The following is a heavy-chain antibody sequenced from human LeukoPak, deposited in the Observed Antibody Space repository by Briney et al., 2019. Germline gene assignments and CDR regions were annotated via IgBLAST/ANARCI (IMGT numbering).Heavy chain of an antibody. D-gene: IGHD5-12*01. CDR3: AKDRYIGYDYYRRPQHLYSFDY. V-gene: IGHV3-30*02. J-gene: IGHJ4*02. CDR2: IRNDGGHK. Sequence: GGSMRLSCAASGFTFSSYGMHWVRQPPGKGLEWVAFIRNDGGHKYYTDSVKGRLTISRHNSKNTLYLQINSQIATDTAIYYCAKDRYIGYDYYRRPQHLYSFDYWGRGTLVTVTS. CDR1: GFTFSSYG.